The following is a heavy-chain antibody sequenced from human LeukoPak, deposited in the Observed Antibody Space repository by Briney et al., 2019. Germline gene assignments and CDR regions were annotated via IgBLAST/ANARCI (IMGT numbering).Heavy chain of an antibody. CDR1: GGSISSYY. D-gene: IGHD6-6*01. J-gene: IGHJ5*02. CDR2: IYYSGST. V-gene: IGHV4-59*08. CDR3: ARMYSSSSGFWFDP. Sequence: SETLSLTCTGSGGSISSYYWSWIRQPPGKGLEWIGYIYYSGSTNYNPSLKSRVTISVDTSKNQFSLELSSVTAADTAVYYCARMYSSSSGFWFDPWGQGTLVTVSS.